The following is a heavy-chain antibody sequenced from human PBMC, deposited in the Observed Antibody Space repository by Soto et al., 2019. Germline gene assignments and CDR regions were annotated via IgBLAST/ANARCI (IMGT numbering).Heavy chain of an antibody. V-gene: IGHV4-4*07. CDR3: ARDWSSSFIGGMDV. J-gene: IGHJ6*02. CDR2: MHISGST. CDR1: GGSISSHF. Sequence: QVQLQESGPGLVKPSETLSLTCTVSGGSISSHFWNWIRQPAGKGLEWIGRMHISGSTNHNPSMKSRVPMSVEKSMNQFYLNLRSVTAADTAVYYCARDWSSSFIGGMDVWGQGTTVIVSS. D-gene: IGHD6-6*01.